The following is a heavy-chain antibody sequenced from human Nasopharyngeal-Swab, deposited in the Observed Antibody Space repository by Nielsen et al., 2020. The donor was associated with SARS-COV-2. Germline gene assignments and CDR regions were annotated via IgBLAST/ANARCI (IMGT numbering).Heavy chain of an antibody. D-gene: IGHD6-6*01. V-gene: IGHV3-23*03. Sequence: GGSLRLSCAASGFTFSSYAMSWVRQAPGKGLEWVSVIYSGGSSTYYADSVKGRLTISRDNSKNTLYLQMNSLRAEDTAVYYCAKGWVSSSPPSFDYWGQGTLVTVSS. CDR1: GFTFSSYA. CDR3: AKGWVSSSPPSFDY. CDR2: IYSGGSST. J-gene: IGHJ4*02.